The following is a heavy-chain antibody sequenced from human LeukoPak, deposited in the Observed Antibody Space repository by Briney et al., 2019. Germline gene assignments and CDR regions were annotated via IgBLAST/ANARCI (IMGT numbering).Heavy chain of an antibody. J-gene: IGHJ5*02. D-gene: IGHD6-13*01. CDR3: ARVSGGQQLSGYWFDP. CDR1: GGSISSYY. Sequence: SETLSLTCTVSGGSISSYYWSWIRQPPGKGLEWIGYIYYSGSTNYNPSLKSRVTISVDTSKNQFSLKLSSVTAADTAVYYCARVSGGQQLSGYWFDPWGQGTLVTVSS. V-gene: IGHV4-59*01. CDR2: IYYSGST.